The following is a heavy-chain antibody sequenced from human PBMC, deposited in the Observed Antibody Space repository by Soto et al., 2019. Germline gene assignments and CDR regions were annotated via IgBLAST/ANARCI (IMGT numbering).Heavy chain of an antibody. CDR2: IIPILGIA. V-gene: IGHV1-69*02. Sequence: QVQLVQSGAEVKKPGSSVKVSCKASGGTFSSYTISWVRQAPGQGLEWMGRIIPILGIANYAQKFQGRVTSTADKSTSTAYMELSSLRSEDTAVDYCARVRGEDYYGMDVWGQGTTVTVSS. CDR1: GGTFSSYT. J-gene: IGHJ6*02. D-gene: IGHD3-10*01. CDR3: ARVRGEDYYGMDV.